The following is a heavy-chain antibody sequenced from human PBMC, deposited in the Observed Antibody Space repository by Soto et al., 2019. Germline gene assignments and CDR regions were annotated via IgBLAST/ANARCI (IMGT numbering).Heavy chain of an antibody. D-gene: IGHD2-21*01. CDR1: GFTFDDYA. CDR2: ISWNSGSI. J-gene: IGHJ4*02. V-gene: IGHV3-9*01. CDR3: VKDISPRDNYFDY. Sequence: SLRLSCAASGFTFDDYAMHWVRQAPGKGLEWVSGISWNSGSIGYADSVKGRFTISRDNAKNSLYLQMNSLRVEDTAFYYCVKDISPRDNYFDYWGQGTLVTVSS.